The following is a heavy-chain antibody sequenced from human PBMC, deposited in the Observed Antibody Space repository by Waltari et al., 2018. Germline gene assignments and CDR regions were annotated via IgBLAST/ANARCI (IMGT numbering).Heavy chain of an antibody. V-gene: IGHV4-38-2*01. CDR2: IYHSGST. J-gene: IGHJ4*02. CDR3: ASISGSYSKNY. CDR1: GYSISSGYY. D-gene: IGHD1-26*01. Sequence: QVQLQESGPGLVKPSETLSLTCAVSGYSISSGYYWGWIRQPPGKGLEWIGSIYHSGSTYYNPSLKSRVTISVDTSKNQFSLKLSSVTAADTAVYYCASISGSYSKNYWGQGTLVTVSS.